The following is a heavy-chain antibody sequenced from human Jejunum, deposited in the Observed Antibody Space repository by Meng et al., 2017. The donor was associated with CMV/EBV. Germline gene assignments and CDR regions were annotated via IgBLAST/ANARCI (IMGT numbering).Heavy chain of an antibody. J-gene: IGHJ5*02. CDR1: ISSGDYF. D-gene: IGHD2-2*01. Sequence: ISSGDYFWIWIRQPPGKGLEWIGFIKYSGRTYYNPSLTSRVTISLDTSENHFSLRLSSVTAADTAVYYCARTQDCSTTSCYTGFDPWGQGTLVTVSS. CDR3: ARTQDCSTTSCYTGFDP. V-gene: IGHV4-30-4*08. CDR2: IKYSGRT.